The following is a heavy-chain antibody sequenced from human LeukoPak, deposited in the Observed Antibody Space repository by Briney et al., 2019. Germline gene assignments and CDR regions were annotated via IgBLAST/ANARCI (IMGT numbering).Heavy chain of an antibody. CDR1: GFTFSSYW. CDR3: ARGHGSGSYYYYYMDV. V-gene: IGHV3-7*01. Sequence: PGRSLRLSCAASGFTFSSYWMSWVRQAPGKGLEWVANIKQDGSEKYYVDSVKDRFTISRDNAKNSLYLQMNSLRAEDTAVYYCARGHGSGSYYYYYMDVWGKGTTVTISS. J-gene: IGHJ6*03. D-gene: IGHD3-10*01. CDR2: IKQDGSEK.